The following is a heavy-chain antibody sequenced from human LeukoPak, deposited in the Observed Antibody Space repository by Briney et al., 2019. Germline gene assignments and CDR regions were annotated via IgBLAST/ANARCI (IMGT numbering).Heavy chain of an antibody. J-gene: IGHJ3*02. CDR3: AREQLQDAFDI. V-gene: IGHV1-69*05. CDR2: IIPIFGTA. Sequence: SVKVSCKASGGTFSSYAISWVRQAPGQGLEWMGGIIPIFGTANYAQEFQGRVTITTEESTSTAYMELSSLRSEDTAVYYCAREQLQDAFDIWGQGTMVTVSS. D-gene: IGHD6-6*01. CDR1: GGTFSSYA.